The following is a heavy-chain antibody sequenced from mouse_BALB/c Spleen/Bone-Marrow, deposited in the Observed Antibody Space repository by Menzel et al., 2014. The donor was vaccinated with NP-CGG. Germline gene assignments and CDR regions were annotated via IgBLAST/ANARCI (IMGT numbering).Heavy chain of an antibody. J-gene: IGHJ3*01. Sequence: VMLVESGGGFVQPGDSLRLSCATSGFTFSDFYMDWVRQPPGKRLEWIAASRNKAKYYTTEYSASVKGRFIVSRDTSQSVLYLQMNALRAEDTAIYYCARDVGYGNYFVYWGQGTLVTVSA. D-gene: IGHD2-10*02. V-gene: IGHV7-1*02. CDR1: GFTFSDFY. CDR3: ARDVGYGNYFVY. CDR2: SRNKAKYYTT.